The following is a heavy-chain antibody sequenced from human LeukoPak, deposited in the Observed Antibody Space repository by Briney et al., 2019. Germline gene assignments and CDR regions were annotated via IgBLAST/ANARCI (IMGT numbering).Heavy chain of an antibody. Sequence: SETLSLTCTVSGGSISSYYWSWIRQPPGKGLEWNGYIYYSGSTNYNPSLKSRVTISVDTSKNQFSLKLSSVTAADTAVYYCARGLRYFDYWGQGTLVTVSS. D-gene: IGHD2-15*01. J-gene: IGHJ4*02. CDR2: IYYSGST. CDR3: ARGLRYFDY. V-gene: IGHV4-59*01. CDR1: GGSISSYY.